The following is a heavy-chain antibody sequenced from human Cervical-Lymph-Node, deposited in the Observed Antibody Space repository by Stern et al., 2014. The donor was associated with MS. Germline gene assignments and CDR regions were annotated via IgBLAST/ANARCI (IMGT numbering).Heavy chain of an antibody. Sequence: VQLLESGAEVKKPGESLKISCKGSGYSFTSHWIGWVRQMPGKGLEWMGMIYPGDSDTRYSPSFQGQVPISAEKSISTASLQWSSLKASDTAIYYCARHQTDYKGRDYYYYGMDVWGQGTTVTVSS. CDR3: ARHQTDYKGRDYYYYGMDV. J-gene: IGHJ6*02. CDR2: IYPGDSDT. V-gene: IGHV5-51*01. CDR1: GYSFTSHW. D-gene: IGHD4-11*01.